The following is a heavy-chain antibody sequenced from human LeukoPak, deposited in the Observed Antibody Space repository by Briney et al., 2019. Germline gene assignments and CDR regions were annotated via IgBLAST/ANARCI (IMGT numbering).Heavy chain of an antibody. CDR1: GGSISSGSYY. CDR3: ARCNYDFWSGSLAWFDP. J-gene: IGHJ5*02. V-gene: IGHV4-61*02. CDR2: IYTSRST. Sequence: SQTLPLTCTVSGGSISSGSYYWSWIRQPAGKGLEWIGRIYTSRSTNYNPSLKSRVTISVDTSKNQFSLKLSSVTAADTAVYYCARCNYDFWSGSLAWFDPWGQGTLVTVSS. D-gene: IGHD3-3*01.